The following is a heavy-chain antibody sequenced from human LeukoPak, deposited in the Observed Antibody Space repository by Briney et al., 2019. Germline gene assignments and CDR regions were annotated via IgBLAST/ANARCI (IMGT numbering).Heavy chain of an antibody. CDR3: ARDSAPSRGGSNYAPFDY. Sequence: GGSLRLSCAASGFTFSNYNMNWVRQAPGKGLEWLSYISSSSTIYYADSVKGRFTISRDNAKNSLYLQMNSLRDEDTAVYYCARDSAPSRGGSNYAPFDYWGQGTLVTVSS. D-gene: IGHD1-26*01. CDR2: ISSSSTI. J-gene: IGHJ4*02. V-gene: IGHV3-48*02. CDR1: GFTFSNYN.